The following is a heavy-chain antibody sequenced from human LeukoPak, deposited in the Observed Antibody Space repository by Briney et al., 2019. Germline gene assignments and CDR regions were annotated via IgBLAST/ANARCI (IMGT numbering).Heavy chain of an antibody. D-gene: IGHD1-7*01. CDR2: IYYSGST. J-gene: IGHJ4*02. CDR3: ARGEWNYEFDY. V-gene: IGHV4-59*01. Sequence: SETLSLTCTVSGGSISSYYWSWIRQPPGKGLEWIGYIYYSGSTNYNPSLKSRVTISVDKSKNQFSLKLSSVTAADTAVYYCARGEWNYEFDYWGQGTLVTVSS. CDR1: GGSISSYY.